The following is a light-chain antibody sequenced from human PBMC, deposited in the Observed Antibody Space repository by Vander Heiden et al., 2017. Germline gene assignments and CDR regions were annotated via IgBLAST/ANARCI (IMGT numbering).Light chain of an antibody. CDR2: KAS. CDR1: QSISSW. J-gene: IGKJ1*01. CDR3: QQDNSYPDT. V-gene: IGKV1-5*03. Sequence: DIQITQSPSTLSASVGDSVTITCRASQSISSWLAWYQQKPGKAPKLLIYKASSLESGVPSRFSGSGSGTEFTLTIRSLPPDDFATYYCQQDNSYPDTFGQGTKVEIK.